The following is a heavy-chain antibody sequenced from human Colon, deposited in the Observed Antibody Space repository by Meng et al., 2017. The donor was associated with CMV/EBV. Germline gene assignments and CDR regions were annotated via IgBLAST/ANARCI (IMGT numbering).Heavy chain of an antibody. CDR3: ARGHDFDY. CDR1: GFTFDSYS. D-gene: IGHD3-10*01. V-gene: IGHV3-21*01. Sequence: GGSLRLSCEASGFTFDSYSMNWVRQAPGKGREWVSSLRSSSSYIYYADSVKGRSTISRDNAKSSLYLQLDSLSAEDTAVYYCARGHDFDYWGQGTLVTVSS. J-gene: IGHJ4*02. CDR2: LRSSSSYI.